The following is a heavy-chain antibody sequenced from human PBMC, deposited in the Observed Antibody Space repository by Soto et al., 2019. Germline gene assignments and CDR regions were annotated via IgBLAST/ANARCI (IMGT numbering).Heavy chain of an antibody. V-gene: IGHV6-1*01. D-gene: IGHD6-19*01. CDR3: ARAYGYSSGWYSAYYGMDG. CDR1: GDSVSSNSAA. CDR2: TYYRSKWYN. J-gene: IGHJ6*02. Sequence: SQTLSLTCAISGDSVSSNSAAWNWIRQSPSRGLEWLGRTYYRSKWYNDYAVSVKSRITINPDTSKNQFSLQLNSVTPEDTAVYYCARAYGYSSGWYSAYYGMDGWGQGTTVTVSS.